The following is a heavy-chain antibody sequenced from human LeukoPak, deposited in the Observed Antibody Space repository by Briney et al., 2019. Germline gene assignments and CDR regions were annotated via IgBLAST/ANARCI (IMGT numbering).Heavy chain of an antibody. D-gene: IGHD1-7*01. Sequence: SETLSLTCTVSGGSISSYYWSWIRQPPGKGLEWIGYIYYSGSTKYNPSLKSRVTISVDASKTQFSLKLNSVTAADTAVYYCARGSRELYYFDYWGQATLVTASS. J-gene: IGHJ4*02. CDR2: IYYSGST. CDR1: GGSISSYY. CDR3: ARGSRELYYFDY. V-gene: IGHV4-59*01.